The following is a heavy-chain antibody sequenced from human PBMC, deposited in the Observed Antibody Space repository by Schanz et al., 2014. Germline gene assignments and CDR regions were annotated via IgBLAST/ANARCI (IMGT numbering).Heavy chain of an antibody. Sequence: EVQLLESGGGLVQPGGSLRLSCAASGFTFRNYGMSWVRQAPGQGLEWVSAISGSGGSTYYADSVKGRFTISRDNSKNTLYLQINSLRAEDTAVYYCAYYDVLTGFDYWGQGTQVTVSS. CDR1: GFTFRNYG. J-gene: IGHJ4*02. V-gene: IGHV3-23*01. D-gene: IGHD3-9*01. CDR2: ISGSGGST. CDR3: AYYDVLTGFDY.